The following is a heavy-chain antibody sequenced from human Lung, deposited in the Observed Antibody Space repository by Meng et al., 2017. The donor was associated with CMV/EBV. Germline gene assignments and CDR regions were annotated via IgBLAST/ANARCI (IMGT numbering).Heavy chain of an antibody. D-gene: IGHD4-17*01. CDR2: IYRGGTT. CDR1: GYSISSGYY. Sequence: SETLSLTCTVSGYSISSGYYWGWIRQPPGKGLEWIGTIYRGGTTYYNSPLKSRVTISVDTSKSQFSLKMSSVTAADTAVYYCAILLWGTSVPNGTPWGQGXLVTVSS. V-gene: IGHV4-38-2*02. J-gene: IGHJ4*02. CDR3: AILLWGTSVPNGTP.